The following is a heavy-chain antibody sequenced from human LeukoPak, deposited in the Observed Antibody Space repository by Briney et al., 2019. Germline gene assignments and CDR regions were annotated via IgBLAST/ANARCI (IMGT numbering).Heavy chain of an antibody. Sequence: SETLSLTCTVSGGSISSYYWSWIRQPPGKGLEWIGYIYYSGSTNYNPSLKSRVTISVDTSKNQFSLKLSSVTAADTAVYYCARVKRIGNSWQTIDYWGQGTLVTASS. CDR2: IYYSGST. V-gene: IGHV4-59*01. J-gene: IGHJ4*02. CDR1: GGSISSYY. D-gene: IGHD6-13*01. CDR3: ARVKRIGNSWQTIDY.